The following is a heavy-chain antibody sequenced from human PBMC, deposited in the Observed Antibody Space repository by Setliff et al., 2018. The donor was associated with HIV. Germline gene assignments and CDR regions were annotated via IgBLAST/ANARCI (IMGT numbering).Heavy chain of an antibody. CDR3: ARGGGYYYYGMDV. Sequence: SETLSLTCTVSGGSITGYYWSWIRQPPGKGLEWIGYIYDSGSPKYNPSLKSRVTISRDTSKSQISLKLTSVTAADTAMYHCARGGGYYYYGMDVWSQGTTVTVSS. CDR1: GGSITGYY. V-gene: IGHV4-59*01. J-gene: IGHJ6*02. D-gene: IGHD3-16*01. CDR2: IYDSGSP.